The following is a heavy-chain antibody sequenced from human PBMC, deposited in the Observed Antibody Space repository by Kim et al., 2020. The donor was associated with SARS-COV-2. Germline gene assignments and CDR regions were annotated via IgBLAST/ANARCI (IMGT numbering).Heavy chain of an antibody. CDR3: ARVFGSSWYGGGIDY. J-gene: IGHJ4*02. CDR2: ISSSSSTI. CDR1: GFTFSSYS. Sequence: GGSLRLSCAASGFTFSSYSMNWVRQAPGKGLEWVSYISSSSSTIYYADSVKGRFTISRDNAKNSLYLQMNSLRDEDTAVYYCARVFGSSWYGGGIDYWGQGTLVTVSS. V-gene: IGHV3-48*02. D-gene: IGHD6-13*01.